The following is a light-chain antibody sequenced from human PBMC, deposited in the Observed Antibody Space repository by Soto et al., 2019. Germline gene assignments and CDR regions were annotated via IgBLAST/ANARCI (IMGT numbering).Light chain of an antibody. Sequence: QSVLTQPAPVAGSPGESITISCTITGSDGGDYDYVSWYQHHPGKAPKLMIYEVSKRPSGVSNRFSGSKSGNTASLTISGLQAEDEADYFCSSYTSSQAYVFGTGTKVTVL. CDR1: GSDGGDYDY. V-gene: IGLV2-14*01. J-gene: IGLJ1*01. CDR2: EVS. CDR3: SSYTSSQAYV.